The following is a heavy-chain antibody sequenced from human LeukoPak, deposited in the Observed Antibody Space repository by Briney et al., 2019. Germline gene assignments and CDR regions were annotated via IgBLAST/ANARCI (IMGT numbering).Heavy chain of an antibody. CDR2: ISGSGGST. D-gene: IGHD3-10*01. V-gene: IGHV3-23*01. CDR1: GFTFSSYA. J-gene: IGHJ4*02. CDR3: AKGIDPRKLFTLWDY. Sequence: RSGGSLRLSCAASGFTFSSYAMSWVRQAPGKGLEWVSAISGSGGSTYYADSVKGRFTISRDSSKNTLYLQMNSLRREDTAVYYCAKGIDPRKLFTLWDYWGQGTLVTVSS.